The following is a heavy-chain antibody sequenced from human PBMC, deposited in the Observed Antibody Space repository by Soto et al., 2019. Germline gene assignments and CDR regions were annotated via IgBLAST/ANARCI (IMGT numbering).Heavy chain of an antibody. CDR3: ARGGRITMVRGVIITYSYYGMDV. J-gene: IGHJ6*02. CDR1: GFTVSSNY. CDR2: IYSGGST. Sequence: LRLSCAASGFTVSSNYMSWVRQAPGEGLRWVSVIYSGGSTYYADSVKGRFTISRDNSKNTLYLQMNSLTAEDTAVSYGARGGRITMVRGVIITYSYYGMDVWGQGTTVTVSS. D-gene: IGHD3-10*01. V-gene: IGHV3-53*01.